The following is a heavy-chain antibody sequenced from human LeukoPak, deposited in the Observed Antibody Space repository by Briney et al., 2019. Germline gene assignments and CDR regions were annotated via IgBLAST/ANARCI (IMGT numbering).Heavy chain of an antibody. CDR2: FDPEDGET. V-gene: IGHV1-24*01. CDR3: ATRPFNDYGDYVPPYFDY. D-gene: IGHD4-17*01. J-gene: IGHJ4*02. CDR1: GYTLTELS. Sequence: ASVKVSRKVSGYTLTELSMHWVRQAPGKGLEWMGGFDPEDGETIYAQKFQGRVTMTEDTSTDTAYMELSSLRSEDTAVYYCATRPFNDYGDYVPPYFDYWGQGTLVTVSS.